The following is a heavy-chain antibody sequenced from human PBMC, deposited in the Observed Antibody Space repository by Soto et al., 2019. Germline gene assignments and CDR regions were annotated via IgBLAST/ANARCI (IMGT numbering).Heavy chain of an antibody. CDR2: IYYSGST. J-gene: IGHJ6*02. CDR3: ARGVLRYFDWHERNYYGMDV. CDR1: GGSISSYY. V-gene: IGHV4-59*01. D-gene: IGHD3-9*01. Sequence: LSLTCTVSGGSISSYYWSWIRQPPGKGLEWIGYIYYSGSTNYNPSLKSRVTISVDTSKNQFSLKLSSVTAADTAVYYCARGVLRYFDWHERNYYGMDVWGQGTTVTVSS.